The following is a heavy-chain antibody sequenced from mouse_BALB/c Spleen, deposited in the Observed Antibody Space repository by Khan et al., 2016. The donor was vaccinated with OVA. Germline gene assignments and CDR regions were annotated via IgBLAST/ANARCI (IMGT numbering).Heavy chain of an antibody. CDR1: GFTFSTYG. CDR3: TRLAYYYDSEGFAY. CDR2: VSTGGSYT. D-gene: IGHD1-1*01. V-gene: IGHV5-6*01. Sequence: DVHLVESGGDLVKPGGSLKLSCAASGFTFSTYGMSWVRQAPDKRLEWVATVSTGGSYTYYPDSVKGRFTISRDNAKNTLYLHMSGLRSEDTAMFYCTRLAYYYDSEGFAYWGQGTLVTVSA. J-gene: IGHJ3*01.